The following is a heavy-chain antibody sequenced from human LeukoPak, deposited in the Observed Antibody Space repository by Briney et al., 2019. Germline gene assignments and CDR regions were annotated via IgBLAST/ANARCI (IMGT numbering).Heavy chain of an antibody. CDR1: GFTVSSNY. J-gene: IGHJ4*02. Sequence: GGSLRLSCAASGFTVSSNYMSWVRQAPGKGLEWVSVIYSGGSTYYADSVKGRFTISRDNSKNTLYLQMNSLRAEDTAVYYCAKEYYAKYYFDYWGQGTLVTVSS. CDR3: AKEYYAKYYFDY. V-gene: IGHV3-53*05. CDR2: IYSGGST. D-gene: IGHD3-10*01.